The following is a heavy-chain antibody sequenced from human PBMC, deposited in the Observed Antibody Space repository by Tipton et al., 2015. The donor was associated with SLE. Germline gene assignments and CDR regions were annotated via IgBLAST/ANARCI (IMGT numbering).Heavy chain of an antibody. V-gene: IGHV4-39*07. CDR1: GVSISTSSDY. J-gene: IGHJ4*02. CDR3: ARRPWGGFDY. D-gene: IGHD3-10*01. Sequence: TLSLTCTVSGVSISTSSDYWGWIRQSPGKGLEWSGTIYFSGSTNHNPSLKSRVTISVDTSKNQFSLKLSSVTAADTAVYYCARRPWGGFDYWGQGTLVTVSS. CDR2: IYFSGST.